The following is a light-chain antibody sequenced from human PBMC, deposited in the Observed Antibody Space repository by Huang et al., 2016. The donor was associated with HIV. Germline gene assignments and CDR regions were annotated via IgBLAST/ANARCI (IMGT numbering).Light chain of an antibody. CDR2: KAS. CDR3: QQYNTYSYT. V-gene: IGKV1-5*03. Sequence: DIQMTQSPSTLSASVGDRVTITCRASQSISSGLAWYQQKPGKAPKLLICKASSLESGVPSRFSGSGSGTEFTLTISSLQPDDFATYYCQQYNTYSYTFGQGTKLEIQ. CDR1: QSISSG. J-gene: IGKJ2*01.